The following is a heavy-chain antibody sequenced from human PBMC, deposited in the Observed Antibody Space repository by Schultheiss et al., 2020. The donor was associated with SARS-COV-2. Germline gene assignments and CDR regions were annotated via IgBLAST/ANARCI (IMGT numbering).Heavy chain of an antibody. V-gene: IGHV3-30*07. CDR2: ISYDGSNK. J-gene: IGHJ6*02. CDR3: ARRSTATYYGMDV. D-gene: IGHD4-11*01. CDR1: RFTFRSYA. Sequence: GESLKISCSASRFTFRSYAMHWVRQAPGKGLEWVAVISYDGSNKYYADSVKGRFTISRDNAKNSLYLQMNSLRVEDTAIYYCARRSTATYYGMDVWGPGTMVTVSS.